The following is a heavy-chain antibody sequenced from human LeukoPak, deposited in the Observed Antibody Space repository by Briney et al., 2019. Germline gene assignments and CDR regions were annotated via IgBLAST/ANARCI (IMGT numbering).Heavy chain of an antibody. Sequence: GGPLRLSCAASGFTVSSNYMSWVRQAPGKGLEWVSLIYSGGNTYYADSVKGRFTISRDSSKSTLFLQMNSLRAEDTAVYYCARLYFYDSSGWVDHWGQGTLVTVSS. CDR1: GFTVSSNY. J-gene: IGHJ4*02. D-gene: IGHD3-22*01. V-gene: IGHV3-53*01. CDR2: IYSGGNT. CDR3: ARLYFYDSSGWVDH.